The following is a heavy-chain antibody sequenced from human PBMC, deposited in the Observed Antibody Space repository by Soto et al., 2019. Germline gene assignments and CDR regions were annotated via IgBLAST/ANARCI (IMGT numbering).Heavy chain of an antibody. CDR3: AREGDVPYYYYGMDV. J-gene: IGHJ6*02. CDR1: GYTFTSYG. CDR2: ISGYDGRT. V-gene: IGHV1-18*01. D-gene: IGHD2-21*02. Sequence: ASVKVSCTTSGYTFTSYGISWVRQAPGQGLEWLGWISGYDGRTNLAQKVQDRVTMTTDTSTSTVYMELRSLRSDDTAVYYCAREGDVPYYYYGMDVWGQGTTVTVSS.